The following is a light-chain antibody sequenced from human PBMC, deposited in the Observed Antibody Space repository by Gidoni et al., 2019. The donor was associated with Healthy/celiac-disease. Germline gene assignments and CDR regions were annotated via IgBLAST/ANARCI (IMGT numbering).Light chain of an antibody. CDR3: QQYDNLPRIT. Sequence: DIQMTQSPSSLSASVGDRVTITCQASQDISNYLNWYQQKPGKAPKLLIYDASNLETGVPSRFSGSVSGTDFTFTISSLQPEDIATYYCQQYDNLPRITFGQGTRLEIK. J-gene: IGKJ5*01. CDR2: DAS. V-gene: IGKV1-33*01. CDR1: QDISNY.